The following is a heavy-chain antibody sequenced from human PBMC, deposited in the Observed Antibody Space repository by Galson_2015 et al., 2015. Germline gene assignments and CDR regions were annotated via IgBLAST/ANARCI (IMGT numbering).Heavy chain of an antibody. CDR1: GFTFSSYA. CDR2: IITIIGTA. V-gene: IGHV1-69*13. J-gene: IGHJ4*02. CDR3: ARGSSGWYYGSPPGQEPFDY. D-gene: IGHD6-19*01. Sequence: SVKVSCKASGFTFSSYAISWVRQAPGQGLEWMGGIITIIGTANYAKNFQGRVTITADESKSTAYMELSSLRSEDTAVYYCARGSSGWYYGSPPGQEPFDYWGQGTLVTVSS.